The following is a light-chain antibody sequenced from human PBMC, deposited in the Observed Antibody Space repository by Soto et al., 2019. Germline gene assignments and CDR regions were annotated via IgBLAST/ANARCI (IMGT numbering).Light chain of an antibody. V-gene: IGKV3-15*01. CDR3: QQYNNWPFT. CDR1: QSVSSN. Sequence: EIVMTQSPATLSVSPGERATLSCRASQSVSSNLAWYQQVPGQAPSLLIYGASARATGIPARFSGSGSGTEFTLTISSLQSEDFAVYYCQQYNNWPFTFGPGTKVDIK. J-gene: IGKJ3*01. CDR2: GAS.